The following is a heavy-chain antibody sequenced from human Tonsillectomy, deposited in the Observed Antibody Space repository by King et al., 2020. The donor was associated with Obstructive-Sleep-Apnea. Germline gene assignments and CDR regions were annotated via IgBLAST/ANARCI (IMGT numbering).Heavy chain of an antibody. D-gene: IGHD1/OR15-1a*01. CDR2: IYYSGNT. Sequence: MQLQESGPGLVKPSETLSLTCTVSGGSISSSSYYLGWIRQPPGKVLEWSGSIYYSGNTYYNPSLKSRVTRSVDTSKNQFSLQLTSVTAADTAVYYCARILKNNAGGLDYWGQGTLVTVSS. CDR1: GGSISSSSYY. V-gene: IGHV4-39*07. J-gene: IGHJ4*02. CDR3: ARILKNNAGGLDY.